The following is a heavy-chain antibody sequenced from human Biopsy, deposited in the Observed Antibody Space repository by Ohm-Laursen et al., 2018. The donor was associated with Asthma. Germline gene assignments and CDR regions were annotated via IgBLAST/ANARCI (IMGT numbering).Heavy chain of an antibody. CDR2: INWNGGST. J-gene: IGHJ4*02. V-gene: IGHV3-20*04. Sequence: GSLRLSCAASGFTFDDYGMSWVRQAPGKGLDWVSGINWNGGSTGYADSVKGRFTISRDNSKDTLYLQMNSLRTEDTAVYYCAKRRGYSGHDNDYWGQGTLVIVSS. CDR3: AKRRGYSGHDNDY. CDR1: GFTFDDYG. D-gene: IGHD5-12*01.